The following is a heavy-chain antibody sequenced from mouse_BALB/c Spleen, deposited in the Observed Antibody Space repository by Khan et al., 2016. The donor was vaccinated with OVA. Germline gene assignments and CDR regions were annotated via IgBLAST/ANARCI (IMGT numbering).Heavy chain of an antibody. CDR3: ARVGNYWYFDV. D-gene: IGHD2-1*01. CDR2: INTYTGEP. Sequence: QIQFVQSGPELKKPGETVKISCKASGYTFTNYGMNWVKQAPGKALKWMGWINTYTGEPTYADDFKGRFAFSLETSASTAYLQINNLKNEDTATYCCARVGNYWYFDVWGAGTTVTVSS. J-gene: IGHJ1*01. V-gene: IGHV9-3-1*01. CDR1: GYTFTNYG.